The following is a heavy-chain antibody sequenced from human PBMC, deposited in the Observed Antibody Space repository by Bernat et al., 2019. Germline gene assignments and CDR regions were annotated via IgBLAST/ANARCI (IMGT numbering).Heavy chain of an antibody. Sequence: EVQLVASGGGLVQPGGSLRLSGAASRFTFSSYERNWVRQAPGKGLEWVSYISSSGSTIYYADSARGRFSIYRDNAKNSLYLKMNSLRAEDTDVYYCVGGGGWYDGVDYWGQGTLVTVSS. CDR3: VGGGGWYDGVDY. V-gene: IGHV3-48*03. D-gene: IGHD1-1*01. J-gene: IGHJ4*02. CDR2: ISSSGSTI. CDR1: RFTFSSYE.